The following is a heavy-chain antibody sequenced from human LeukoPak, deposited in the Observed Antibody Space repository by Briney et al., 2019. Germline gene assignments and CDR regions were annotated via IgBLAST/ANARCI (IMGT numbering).Heavy chain of an antibody. J-gene: IGHJ5*02. CDR1: GFTFATYA. D-gene: IGHD3-10*01. V-gene: IGHV3-23*01. CDR2: ISISSVDS. Sequence: PGGSLRLSCAASGFTFATYAMSWLRQAPGKGLVWVGGISISSVDSYYANSVKGRFSISRDDSKNTLYLQMDRLSDDDTAVYYCAKDRELLFAHCWFDLWGQGTLVTVSS. CDR3: AKDRELLFAHCWFDL.